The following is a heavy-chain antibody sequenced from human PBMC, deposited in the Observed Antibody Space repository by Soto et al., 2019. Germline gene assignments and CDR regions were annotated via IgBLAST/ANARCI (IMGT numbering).Heavy chain of an antibody. V-gene: IGHV4-30-2*01. D-gene: IGHD4-17*01. Sequence: PSETLSLTCAVSGGSISSGGYSWSWIRQPPGKGLEWIGYIYHSGSTYYNPSLKSRVTISVDRSKNQFSLKLSSVTAADTAVYYCARGPAVTHRYFDYWGQGTLVTVSS. J-gene: IGHJ4*02. CDR3: ARGPAVTHRYFDY. CDR1: GGSISSGGYS. CDR2: IYHSGST.